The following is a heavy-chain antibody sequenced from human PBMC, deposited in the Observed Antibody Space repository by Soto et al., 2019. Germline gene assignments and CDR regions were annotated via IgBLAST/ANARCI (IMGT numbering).Heavy chain of an antibody. CDR2: IKSRTENETT. CDR3: VTVLPHANSWFDY. J-gene: IGHJ4*02. CDR1: GVTFSNVW. V-gene: IGHV3-15*01. D-gene: IGHD1-1*01. Sequence: GGSLRLSCAASGVTFSNVWLSWVSQGPGKGQEWLGRIKSRTENETTDYASPARGRFIISRDDSKNMLYLQLNTLKSQDTSVYYCVTVLPHANSWFDYWGQGSPVTASS.